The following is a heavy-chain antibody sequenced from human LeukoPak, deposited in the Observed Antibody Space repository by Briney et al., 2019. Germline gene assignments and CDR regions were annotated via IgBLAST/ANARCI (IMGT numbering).Heavy chain of an antibody. CDR2: IKEDGSEK. CDR3: ARVLWFGGIYYFDY. J-gene: IGHJ4*02. Sequence: PGGSLRLSCAASGFSVRSFWMSWARQAPGKGLEWVASIKEDGSEKNYVECVKGRFTISRENARNSLYLQMNSLRAEDTAVYYCARVLWFGGIYYFDYWGQGTLVTVSS. CDR1: GFSVRSFW. D-gene: IGHD3-10*01. V-gene: IGHV3-7*04.